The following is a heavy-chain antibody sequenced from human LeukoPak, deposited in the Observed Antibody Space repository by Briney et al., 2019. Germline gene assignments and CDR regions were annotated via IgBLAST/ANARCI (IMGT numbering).Heavy chain of an antibody. D-gene: IGHD1-26*01. CDR2: IYSDNT. CDR1: GFTVSSNS. CDR3: ARDRFSGSYPLDY. Sequence: GGSLRLSCTVSGFTVSSNSMSWVRQAPGKGLEWVSFIYSDNTHYADSVKGRFTISRDNAKNSLYLQMNSLRAEDTAVYYCARDRFSGSYPLDYWGQGTLVTVSS. V-gene: IGHV3-53*01. J-gene: IGHJ4*02.